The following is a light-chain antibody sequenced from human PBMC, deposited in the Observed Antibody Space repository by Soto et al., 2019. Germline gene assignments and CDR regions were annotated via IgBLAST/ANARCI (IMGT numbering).Light chain of an antibody. J-gene: IGLJ2*01. Sequence: QSVLTQPPSVSGAPGQRVTISCTGSSSNIGAGYDVHWYQQLPGTPPKLLIYGNSNRPSGVPDRFSGSKSGTSASLAITGLQAEDEADYYCQSYDSSLREVFGGGTKLTVL. CDR2: GNS. CDR1: SSNIGAGYD. V-gene: IGLV1-40*01. CDR3: QSYDSSLREV.